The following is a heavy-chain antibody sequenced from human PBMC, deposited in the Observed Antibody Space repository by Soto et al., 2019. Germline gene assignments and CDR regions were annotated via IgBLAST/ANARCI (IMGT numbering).Heavy chain of an antibody. CDR3: ARAIKRWEVHYYFDY. J-gene: IGHJ4*02. CDR2: IVVMSNTA. V-gene: IGHV1-69*06. Sequence: QVVLLQSGAEVKEPGSSVRVSCKVSGSTFNNFAFSWVRQAPGHGPEWMGGIVVMSNTADYSQRFRDRVTITAETSTNTLYMELGSLTFEDTAVYYCARAIKRWEVHYYFDYWGQGTLVTVSS. CDR1: GSTFNNFA. D-gene: IGHD1-26*01.